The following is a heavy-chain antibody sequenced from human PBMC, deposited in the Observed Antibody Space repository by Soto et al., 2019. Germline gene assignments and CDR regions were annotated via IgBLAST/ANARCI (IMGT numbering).Heavy chain of an antibody. Sequence: SPVKLSCKTSGGTFNSYTISWVRQAPGQGLEWMGRIIPILGIANYAQKFQGRVTITADKSTSTAYMELSSLRSEDTAVYYCARENTAMDHLYFDYWGQGTLVTVSS. CDR2: IIPILGIA. CDR1: GGTFNSYT. J-gene: IGHJ4*02. V-gene: IGHV1-69*04. CDR3: ARENTAMDHLYFDY. D-gene: IGHD5-18*01.